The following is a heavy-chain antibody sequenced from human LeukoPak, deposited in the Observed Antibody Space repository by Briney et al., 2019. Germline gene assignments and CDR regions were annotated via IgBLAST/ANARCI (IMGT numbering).Heavy chain of an antibody. CDR2: IYNSGST. Sequence: SQTLSLTCAVSGGSISSGGYSWNWIRQPPGTGLERIGYIYNSGSTSYNPSLKSRITMSVDTSKNQFSLKLSSVTAADTAVYYCARGALSGGEDYWGQGTLVTVSS. V-gene: IGHV4-30-4*07. J-gene: IGHJ4*02. D-gene: IGHD6-19*01. CDR1: GGSISSGGYS. CDR3: ARGALSGGEDY.